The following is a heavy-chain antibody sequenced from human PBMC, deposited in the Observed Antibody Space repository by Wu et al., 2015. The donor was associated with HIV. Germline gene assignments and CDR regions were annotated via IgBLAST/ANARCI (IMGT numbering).Heavy chain of an antibody. V-gene: IGHV1-18*01. J-gene: IGHJ4*02. CDR1: GYIFSDYG. D-gene: IGHD3-22*01. Sequence: VQLVQSGGEVKKPGASVKVACKASGYIFSDYGINWVRQAPGQGLEWMGWISAYSGNTKYSQKFQGRVTLTTETSTSTAYMELRSLRSDDTAVYYCARGHYYDSSSSPMFWGLGTLVTVSS. CDR3: ARGHYYDSSSSPMF. CDR2: ISAYSGNT.